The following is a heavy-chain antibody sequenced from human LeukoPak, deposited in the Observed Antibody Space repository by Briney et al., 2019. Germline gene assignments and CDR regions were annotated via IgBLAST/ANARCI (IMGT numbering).Heavy chain of an antibody. CDR3: ARATPTGYCSSTSCYLYYYYGMDV. V-gene: IGHV3-21*01. CDR1: GFTFSSYS. J-gene: IGHJ6*02. Sequence: GGSLRLSCAASGFTFSSYSMNWVRQAPGKGLEWVSSISSSSSYIYYADSVKGRFTISRDNAKNSLYLQMNSLRAEDTAVYYCARATPTGYCSSTSCYLYYYYGMDVWGQGTTVTVSS. CDR2: ISSSSSYI. D-gene: IGHD2-2*01.